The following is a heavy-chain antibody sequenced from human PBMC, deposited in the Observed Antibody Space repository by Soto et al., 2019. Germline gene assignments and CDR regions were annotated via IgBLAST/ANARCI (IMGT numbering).Heavy chain of an antibody. J-gene: IGHJ4*02. CDR2: IKSKTDGGTT. Sequence: SVSNAWMNWVRQAPGKGLEWVGRIKSKTDGGTTDYAAPVKGRFTISRDDSKNTLYLQMNSLKTEDTAVYYCTTEEVGGYYYGSGTYPPFDYWGQGTLVTVSS. CDR3: TTEEVGGYYYGSGTYPPFDY. D-gene: IGHD3-10*01. CDR1: SVSNAW. V-gene: IGHV3-15*07.